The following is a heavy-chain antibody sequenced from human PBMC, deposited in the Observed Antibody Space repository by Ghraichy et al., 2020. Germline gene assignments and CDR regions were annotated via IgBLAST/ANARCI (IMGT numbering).Heavy chain of an antibody. CDR3: ARDRSIAVAPVCLCY. CDR2: ISAYNGNT. CDR1: GYTFTSYG. V-gene: IGHV1-18*04. D-gene: IGHD6-19*01. Sequence: ASVKVSCKASGYTFTSYGISWVRQAPGQGLEWMGWISAYNGNTNYAQKLQGRVTMTTDTSTSTAYMELRSLRSDDTAVYYCARDRSIAVAPVCLCYWGQGTLVTVSS. J-gene: IGHJ4*02.